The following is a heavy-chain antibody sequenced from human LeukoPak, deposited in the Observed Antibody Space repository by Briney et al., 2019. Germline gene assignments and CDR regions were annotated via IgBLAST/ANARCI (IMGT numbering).Heavy chain of an antibody. CDR2: ISGSGGST. CDR1: GFTFSSYA. J-gene: IGHJ4*02. V-gene: IGHV3-23*01. CDR3: AKDREEYSGYATFVY. Sequence: GGSLRLSCAASGFTFSSYAMSWVRQAPGKGLEWVPAISGSGGSTYYADSVKGRFTISRDNSKNTLYLQMNSLRAEDTAVYYCAKDREEYSGYATFVYWGQGTLVTVSS. D-gene: IGHD5-12*01.